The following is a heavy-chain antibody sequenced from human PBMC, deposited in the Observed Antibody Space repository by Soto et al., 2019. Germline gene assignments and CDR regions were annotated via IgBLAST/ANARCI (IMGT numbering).Heavy chain of an antibody. D-gene: IGHD3-10*01. CDR3: ARGGVRGALLWVGELLTYNWFDP. CDR2: IIPIFGTA. J-gene: IGHJ5*02. Sequence: QVQLVQSGAEVKKPGSSVKVSCKASGGTFSSYAISWVRQAPGQGLEWMGGIIPIFGTANYAQTLQGRVTLTSDESTSTAEMELSSLRSEDTAVYYCARGGVRGALLWVGELLTYNWFDPWGQGTLVTVSS. V-gene: IGHV1-69*01. CDR1: GGTFSSYA.